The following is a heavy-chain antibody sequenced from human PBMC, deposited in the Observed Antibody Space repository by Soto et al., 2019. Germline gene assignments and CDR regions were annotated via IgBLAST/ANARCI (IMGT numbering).Heavy chain of an antibody. Sequence: EVQLLESGGGLVQPGGSLRLACAASGFTFSSYAMSWVRQAPGKGLEWISSISGSGGSTYYADSVKGRFTISRDNSKNTLYVQLSSLRAEDTAVYYCTKRTNSGSYPNFSDSWGQGTLVTVSS. CDR3: TKRTNSGSYPNFSDS. CDR1: GFTFSSYA. CDR2: ISGSGGST. D-gene: IGHD1-26*01. J-gene: IGHJ4*02. V-gene: IGHV3-23*01.